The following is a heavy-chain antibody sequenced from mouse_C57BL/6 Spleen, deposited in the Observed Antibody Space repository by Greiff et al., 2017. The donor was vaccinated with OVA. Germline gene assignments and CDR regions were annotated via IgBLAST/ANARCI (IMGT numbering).Heavy chain of an antibody. CDR2: IWSDGST. J-gene: IGHJ4*01. D-gene: IGHD2-4*01. CDR1: GFSLTSYG. Sequence: VKLVESGPGLVAPSQSLSITCTVSGFSLTSYGVHWVRQPPGKGLEWLVVIWSDGSTTYNSALKSRLSISKDNSKSQVFLKMNSLQTDDTAMYYCASAYDYDGKYYAMDYWGQGTSVTVSS. V-gene: IGHV2-6*03. CDR3: ASAYDYDGKYYAMDY.